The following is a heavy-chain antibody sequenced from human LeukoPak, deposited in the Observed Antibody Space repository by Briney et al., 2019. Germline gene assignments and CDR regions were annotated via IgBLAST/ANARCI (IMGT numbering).Heavy chain of an antibody. D-gene: IGHD2-2*01. CDR3: ARGGNFLVVPAAPFDY. CDR2: ISYDGSNK. J-gene: IGHJ4*02. Sequence: GGSLRLSCAASGFTFSSYAMHWVRQAPGKGLEWVAVISYDGSNKYYADSVKGRFTISRDNSKNTLYLQMNSLRAEDTAVYYCARGGNFLVVPAAPFDYWGQGTLVTVSS. CDR1: GFTFSSYA. V-gene: IGHV3-30-3*01.